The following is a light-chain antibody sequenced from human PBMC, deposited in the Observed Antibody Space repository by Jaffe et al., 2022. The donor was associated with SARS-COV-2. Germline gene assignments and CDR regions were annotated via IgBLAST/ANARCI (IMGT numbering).Light chain of an antibody. Sequence: DIQMTQSPSSLSASAGDRVTIICRASQSIRSYLNWYQQKPGKAPKLLIYAASSLQGGVPSRFSGSRSGTEFTLAISSLQPEDFATYYCQQSYSNPYTFGQGTKLEIK. J-gene: IGKJ2*01. CDR3: QQSYSNPYT. V-gene: IGKV1-39*01. CDR1: QSIRSY. CDR2: AAS.